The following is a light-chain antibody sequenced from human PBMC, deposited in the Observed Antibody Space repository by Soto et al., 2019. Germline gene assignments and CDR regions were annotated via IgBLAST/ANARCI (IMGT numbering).Light chain of an antibody. CDR2: KAS. CDR1: QSISSW. CDR3: QQYNSYSLT. Sequence: IQMTQXPSTLSAXXXHXVTXXXRASQSISSWLAWYQQKPGKAPKLLIYKASSLESGVPSRFSGSGSGTEFTLTISSLQPDDFATYYCQQYNSYSLTFGGGTKVDIK. J-gene: IGKJ4*01. V-gene: IGKV1-5*03.